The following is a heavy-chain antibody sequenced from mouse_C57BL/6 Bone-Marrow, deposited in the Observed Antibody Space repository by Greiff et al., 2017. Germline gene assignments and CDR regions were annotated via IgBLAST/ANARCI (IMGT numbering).Heavy chain of an antibody. CDR3: ARGYK. V-gene: IGHV5-17*01. J-gene: IGHJ4*01. Sequence: DVQLVESGGGLVKPGGSLKLSCAASGFTFSDYGMHWVRQAPGKGLEWVAYISRGSSTIYYADTVKGRFTISRDNAKNTLFLQMTSLRSEDTAMYYCARGYKWGQGTSVTVSS. D-gene: IGHD1-3*01. CDR1: GFTFSDYG. CDR2: ISRGSSTI.